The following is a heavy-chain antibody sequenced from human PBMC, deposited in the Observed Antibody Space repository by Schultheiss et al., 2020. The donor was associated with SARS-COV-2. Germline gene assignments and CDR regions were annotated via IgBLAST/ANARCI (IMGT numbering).Heavy chain of an antibody. V-gene: IGHV3-15*01. J-gene: IGHJ4*02. Sequence: GGSLRLSCAASGFTFSNAWMSWVRQAPGKGLEWVGRIKSKTDGGTTDYAAPVKGRFNISRDDSKSIAYLEMNSLKTEDTAVYYCTRVGNGYGDYVPFDHWGQGTLVTVSS. CDR3: TRVGNGYGDYVPFDH. D-gene: IGHD4-17*01. CDR2: IKSKTDGGTT. CDR1: GFTFSNAW.